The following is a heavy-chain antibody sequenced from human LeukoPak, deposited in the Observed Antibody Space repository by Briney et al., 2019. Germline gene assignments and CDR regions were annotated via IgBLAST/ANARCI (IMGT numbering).Heavy chain of an antibody. CDR2: INPGDSDT. V-gene: IGHV5-51*01. D-gene: IGHD5-12*01. Sequence: PGESLKISCKGSGYSFTSYWIGWVRQLPGKGLEWMGIINPGDSDTRYSPSFQGQVTISADKSISTAYLQWSSLKASDTAMYYCARSDIVATIGFDYWGQGTLVTVSS. CDR1: GYSFTSYW. CDR3: ARSDIVATIGFDY. J-gene: IGHJ4*02.